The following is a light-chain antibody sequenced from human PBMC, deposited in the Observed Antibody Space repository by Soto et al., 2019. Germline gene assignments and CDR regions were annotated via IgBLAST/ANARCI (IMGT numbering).Light chain of an antibody. Sequence: DIQMTQSPSTLSVSVGDRVTITCRASQSISSWLAWYQQKPGKAPKLLIYKASSLESGVTSRFSGSGSGTEFTLTISSLQPDDFATYYCQQYNSYSKTFGQGTKVEIK. J-gene: IGKJ1*01. CDR2: KAS. V-gene: IGKV1-5*03. CDR1: QSISSW. CDR3: QQYNSYSKT.